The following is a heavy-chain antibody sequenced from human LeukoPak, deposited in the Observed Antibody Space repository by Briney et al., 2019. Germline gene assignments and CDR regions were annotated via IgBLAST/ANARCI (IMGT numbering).Heavy chain of an antibody. J-gene: IGHJ4*02. CDR2: ISYDGSNK. CDR1: GFTFGSYG. D-gene: IGHD3-10*01. Sequence: GGSLRLSCAASGFTFGSYGMHWVRQAPGKGLEWVAVISYDGSNKYYADSVKGRFTISRDNSKNTLYLQMNSLRAEDTAVYYCAKHGSGSYDYWGQGTLVTVSS. CDR3: AKHGSGSYDY. V-gene: IGHV3-30*18.